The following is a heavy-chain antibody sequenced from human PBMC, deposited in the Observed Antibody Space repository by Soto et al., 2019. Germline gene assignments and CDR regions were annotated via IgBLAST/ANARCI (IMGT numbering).Heavy chain of an antibody. CDR3: ARLFPYSNIWYYFDY. V-gene: IGHV4-59*01. D-gene: IGHD2-21*01. J-gene: IGHJ4*02. CDR2: IYTSGST. CDR1: GVSISRYH. Sequence: PSETLSLTCPVSGVSISRYHWHWIRQTPGKGLEWIGYIYTSGSTHYNPSLKSRVSISIDTSKNHFSLKLSSVAAADAAVYYCARLFPYSNIWYYFDYWGRGAPVTLSS.